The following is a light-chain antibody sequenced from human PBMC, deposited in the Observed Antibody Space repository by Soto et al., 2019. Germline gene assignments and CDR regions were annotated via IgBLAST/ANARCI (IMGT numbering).Light chain of an antibody. V-gene: IGLV2-23*01. Sequence: QSALTQPASVSGSPGQSITISCTGTSSDVGNYNLVSWYQQHPGKAPKLIIYATRKRPSGVSNRYSGSKSGNTASLTISGLQAEDEADYYCLLFFGGAQVWMFGGGTKLTVL. CDR3: LLFFGGAQVWM. CDR1: SSDVGNYNL. J-gene: IGLJ3*02. CDR2: ATR.